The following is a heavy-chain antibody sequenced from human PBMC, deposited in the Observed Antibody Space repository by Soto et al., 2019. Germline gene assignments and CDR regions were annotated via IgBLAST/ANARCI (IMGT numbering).Heavy chain of an antibody. J-gene: IGHJ5*02. Sequence: SETLSLTCTVSGGSISSGGYYWSWIRQHPGKGLEWIGYIYYSGSTYYNPSLKSRVTISVDTSKNQFSLKLSSVTAADTARHYCPVVVPVAITGNCFAPWGKGTLVTVSS. CDR2: IYYSGST. V-gene: IGHV4-31*03. CDR3: PVVVPVAITGNCFAP. CDR1: GGSISSGGYY. D-gene: IGHD2-2*02.